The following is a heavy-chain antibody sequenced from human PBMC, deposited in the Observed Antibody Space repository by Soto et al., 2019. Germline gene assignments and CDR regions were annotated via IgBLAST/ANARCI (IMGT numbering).Heavy chain of an antibody. V-gene: IGHV4-59*01. D-gene: IGHD6-6*01. CDR2: IYYSGST. CDR3: ARARAARIFDY. Sequence: SETLSLSCTVSVGSISSYYWSWIRQPPGKGLEWIGYIYYSGSTNYNPSLKSRVTISVDTSKNQFSLKLSSVTAADTAVYYCARARAARIFDYWGQGPLVT. J-gene: IGHJ4*02. CDR1: VGSISSYY.